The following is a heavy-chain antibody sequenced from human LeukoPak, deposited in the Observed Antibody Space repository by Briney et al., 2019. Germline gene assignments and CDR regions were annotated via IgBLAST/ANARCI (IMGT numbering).Heavy chain of an antibody. CDR1: GFTFSSYG. J-gene: IGHJ4*02. Sequence: GGSLRLSCAASGFTFSSYGMHWVRQAPGKGLEWVAVISYDGSNKYYADSVKGRFTISRDNSKNTLYLQMNSLRAEDTAVYYCARDLIVPAAGGMDYWGQGTLVTVSS. CDR3: ARDLIVPAAGGMDY. CDR2: ISYDGSNK. V-gene: IGHV3-30*03. D-gene: IGHD2-2*01.